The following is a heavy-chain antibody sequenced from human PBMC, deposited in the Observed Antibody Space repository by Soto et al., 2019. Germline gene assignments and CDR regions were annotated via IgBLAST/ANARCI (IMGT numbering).Heavy chain of an antibody. CDR1: GGSISSGDYY. D-gene: IGHD3-10*01. Sequence: SETLSLTCTVSGGSISSGDYYWSWIRQPPGKGLEWIGEINHSGSTNYNPSLKSRVTISVDTSKNQFSLNLSSVTAADMAVYYCARARKYYGSGSRYWYFDLWGRGTLVTVSS. V-gene: IGHV4-39*07. CDR3: ARARKYYGSGSRYWYFDL. CDR2: INHSGST. J-gene: IGHJ2*01.